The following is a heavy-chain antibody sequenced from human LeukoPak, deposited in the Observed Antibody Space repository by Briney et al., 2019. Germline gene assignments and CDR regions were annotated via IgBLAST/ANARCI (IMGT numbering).Heavy chain of an antibody. V-gene: IGHV4-34*01. Sequence: SETLSLTCAVYGGSFSGYYWSWIRQPPGKGLEWIGEINHSGSTNYNPSLKSRVTISVDTSKNQFSLKLSSVTAADTAAYYCARGLRTRSGYGLDPWGQGTLVTVSS. J-gene: IGHJ4*02. D-gene: IGHD5-12*01. CDR2: INHSGST. CDR1: GGSFSGYY. CDR3: ARGLRTRSGYGLDP.